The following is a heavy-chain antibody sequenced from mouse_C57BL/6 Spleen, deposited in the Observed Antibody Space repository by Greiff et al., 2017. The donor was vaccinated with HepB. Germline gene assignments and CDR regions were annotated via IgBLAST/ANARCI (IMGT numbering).Heavy chain of an antibody. CDR3: ARREGYGAFDY. Sequence: QVQLKESGPGLVQPSQSLSITCTVSGFSLTSYGVHWVRQSPGKGLEWLGVIWSGGSTDYNAAFISRLSISKDNSKSQVFCKMNSLQADDTAIYYCARREGYGAFDYWGQGTTLTVSS. CDR1: GFSLTSYG. CDR2: IWSGGST. V-gene: IGHV2-2*01. J-gene: IGHJ2*01. D-gene: IGHD2-2*01.